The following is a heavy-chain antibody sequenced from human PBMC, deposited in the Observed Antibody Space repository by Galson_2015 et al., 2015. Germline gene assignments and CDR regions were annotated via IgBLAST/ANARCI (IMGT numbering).Heavy chain of an antibody. Sequence: SLRLSCAASGFTFSSYSMNWARQAPGKGLEWVSSISSSSSYIYYADSVKGRFTISRDNAKNSLYLQMNSLRAEDTAVYYCARGRIAAAFDYWGQGTLVTVSS. V-gene: IGHV3-21*01. D-gene: IGHD6-13*01. CDR1: GFTFSSYS. J-gene: IGHJ4*02. CDR3: ARGRIAAAFDY. CDR2: ISSSSSYI.